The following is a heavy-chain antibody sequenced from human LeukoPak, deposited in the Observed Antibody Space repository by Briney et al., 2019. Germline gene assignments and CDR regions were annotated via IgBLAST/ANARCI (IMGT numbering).Heavy chain of an antibody. CDR2: IYYSGST. CDR1: GGSISSGGYY. V-gene: IGHV4-31*03. CDR3: ARDRPYNGYSSGWVTYYYYGMDV. Sequence: SETLSLTCTVSGGSISSGGYYWSWIRQHPGKGLEWIGYIYYSGSTYYNPSLKSRVTVSVDTSKNQFSLKLSPVTAADTAVYYCARDRPYNGYSSGWVTYYYYGMDVWGQGTTVTVSS. J-gene: IGHJ6*02. D-gene: IGHD6-19*01.